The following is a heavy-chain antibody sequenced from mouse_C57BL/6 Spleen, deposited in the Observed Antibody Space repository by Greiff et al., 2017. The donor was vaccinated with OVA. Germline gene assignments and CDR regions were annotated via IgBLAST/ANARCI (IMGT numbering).Heavy chain of an antibody. D-gene: IGHD3-3*01. CDR2: IYPGSGNT. J-gene: IGHJ4*01. V-gene: IGHV1-76*01. CDR3: ARSRGGTPYAMDY. Sequence: QVQLKQSGAELVRPGASVKLSCKASGYTFTDYYINWVKQRPGQGLEWIARIYPGSGNTYYNEKFKGKATLTAEKSSSTAYMQLSSLTAEDSAVYFCARSRGGTPYAMDYWGQGTSVTVSS. CDR1: GYTFTDYY.